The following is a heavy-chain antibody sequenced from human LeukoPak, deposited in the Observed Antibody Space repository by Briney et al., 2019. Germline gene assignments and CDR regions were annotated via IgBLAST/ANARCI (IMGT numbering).Heavy chain of an antibody. CDR3: STAKFDN. J-gene: IGHJ4*02. V-gene: IGHV3-48*01. CDR2: INIDSITV. CDR1: GFPLNIYS. Sequence: PGGSLRLSCAVSGFPLNIYSINWVRQAPGKGLEWVSYINIDSITVNYADSVKGRFTISRDNAKNSLYLQMNSLRAEDTAVYYCSTAKFDNWGQGTLVTVSS.